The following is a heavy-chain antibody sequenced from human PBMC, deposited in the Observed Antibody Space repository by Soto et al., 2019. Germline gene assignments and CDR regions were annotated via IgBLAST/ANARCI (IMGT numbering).Heavy chain of an antibody. J-gene: IGHJ3*02. CDR3: VVISVYASDAFDI. CDR2: MNPNSGNT. V-gene: IGHV1-8*01. Sequence: ASVKVSCKASGYTFTRYDINGVRQATGQGLEWMGWMNPNSGNTGYAQKFQGRVTMTRNTSIITAYMELSSLRSEDTAVYYCVVISVYASDAFDILAQGTIVTVSS. D-gene: IGHD2-8*01. CDR1: GYTFTRYD.